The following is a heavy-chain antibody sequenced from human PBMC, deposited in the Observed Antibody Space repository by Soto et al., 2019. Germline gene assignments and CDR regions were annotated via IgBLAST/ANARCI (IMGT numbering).Heavy chain of an antibody. CDR1: GGTFSSYA. D-gene: IGHD2-21*01. CDR3: ASREGEGLGYYYYGMDV. Sequence: QVQLVQSGAEVKKPGSSVKVSCKASGGTFSSYAISWVRQAPGQGLEWMGGIIPIFGTANYAQKFQGRVKITADESTSTAYMELSSLRSEDTAVYYCASREGEGLGYYYYGMDVWGQGTTVTVSS. V-gene: IGHV1-69*01. CDR2: IIPIFGTA. J-gene: IGHJ6*02.